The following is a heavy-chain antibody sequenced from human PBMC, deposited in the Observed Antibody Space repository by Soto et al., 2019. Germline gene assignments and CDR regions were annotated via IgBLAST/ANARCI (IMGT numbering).Heavy chain of an antibody. D-gene: IGHD2-15*01. CDR1: GFTFSRYA. Sequence: QVQLVESGGGVVQPGRSLRLSCAASGFTFSRYAMHWVRQAPGKGLEWVAIIWFDGSNEYYADSVKGRFTISRDNSKNTLYLQMNSLIPEVTAVYYCGPTSVVPGYYFAYWGQGALVNVSS. CDR2: IWFDGSNE. CDR3: GPTSVVPGYYFAY. J-gene: IGHJ4*02. V-gene: IGHV3-33*01.